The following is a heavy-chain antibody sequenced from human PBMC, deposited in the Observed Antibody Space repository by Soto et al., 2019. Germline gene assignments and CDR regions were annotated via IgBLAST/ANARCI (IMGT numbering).Heavy chain of an antibody. CDR3: ANWGGLNFPRLY. V-gene: IGHV4-4*02. CDR1: GGSIYTDDW. D-gene: IGHD3-16*01. J-gene: IGHJ1*01. CDR2: VHQLVGT. Sequence: QVRLKESGPGLVEPSGTLSLTCAVSGGSIYTDDWWTWVRQTPGTGLEWIGEVHQLVGTNYNASLRSRVTISIDQTNTQFSLELTSVTAAASAFYYCANWGGLNFPRLYWGPCTRVTVSS.